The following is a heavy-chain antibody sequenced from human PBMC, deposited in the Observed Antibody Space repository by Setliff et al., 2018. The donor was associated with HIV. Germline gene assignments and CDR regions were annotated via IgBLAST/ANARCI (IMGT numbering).Heavy chain of an antibody. Sequence: SETLSLTCTVSGGSMSSSSYYWGWIRQPPGKGLEWIGSIYSSGSTYYNPSLKSRVTLSVDMSKNQFSLNLSSVTAADTAVYYCARLANWAYYFDYWGQGTLVTVSS. CDR3: ARLANWAYYFDY. CDR2: IYSSGST. CDR1: GGSMSSSSYY. J-gene: IGHJ4*02. D-gene: IGHD7-27*01. V-gene: IGHV4-39*07.